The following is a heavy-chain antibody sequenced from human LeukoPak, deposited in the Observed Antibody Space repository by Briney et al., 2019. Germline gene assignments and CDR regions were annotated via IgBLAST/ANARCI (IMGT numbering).Heavy chain of an antibody. J-gene: IGHJ3*02. V-gene: IGHV4-4*07. CDR1: GGSISSYY. D-gene: IGHD3-22*01. CDR2: IYTSGST. Sequence: SETLSLTCTVSGGSISSYYWSWIRQPAGKGLEWIGRIYTSGSTNYNPSLKSRVIMSVDTSKNQFSLKLSSVTAADTAVYYCARDVYYYDSSEPDHDAFDIWGQGTMVTVSS. CDR3: ARDVYYYDSSEPDHDAFDI.